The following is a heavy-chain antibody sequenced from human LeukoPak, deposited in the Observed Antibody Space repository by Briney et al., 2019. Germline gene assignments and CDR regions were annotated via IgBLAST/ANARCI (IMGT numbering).Heavy chain of an antibody. CDR3: ARGCDIVVVPAAGYDNWFDP. Sequence: WASVKVSCKASGYTFTGYYMHWVRQAPGQGLEWMGWINPNSGGTNYAQKFQGRVTMTRNTSISTAYMELSSLRSEDTAVYYCARGCDIVVVPAAGYDNWFDPWGQGTLVTVSS. CDR1: GYTFTGYY. J-gene: IGHJ5*02. V-gene: IGHV1-2*02. D-gene: IGHD2-2*01. CDR2: INPNSGGT.